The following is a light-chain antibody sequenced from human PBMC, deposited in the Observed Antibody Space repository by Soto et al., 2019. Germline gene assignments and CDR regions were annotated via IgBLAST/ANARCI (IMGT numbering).Light chain of an antibody. CDR2: DVF. CDR3: QQYDQLLIT. Sequence: DLQMTQSASSLPASVGDTVTISCQASQDISKYLNWFQQKPGKAPKLLIYDVFNVETGVPSRFSGRGSGTDFTLIISNLQPEDFATYYCQQYDQLLITFGGGTKVDI. CDR1: QDISKY. J-gene: IGKJ4*01. V-gene: IGKV1-33*01.